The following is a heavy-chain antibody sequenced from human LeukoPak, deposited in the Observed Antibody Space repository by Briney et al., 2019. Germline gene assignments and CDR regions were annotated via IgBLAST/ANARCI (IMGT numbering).Heavy chain of an antibody. D-gene: IGHD1-7*01. CDR2: IWYDGSHK. CDR3: ARGTGTTDY. J-gene: IGHJ4*02. Sequence: GSLKLSFATAGFPFNSFGFHWVRPAPGKGLEWVAIIWYDGSHKSYADSVKGRFTISRDNSKNTVYLQMNTLRAEDTAVYYCARGTGTTDYWGQGTLVTVSS. V-gene: IGHV3-33*01. CDR1: GFPFNSFG.